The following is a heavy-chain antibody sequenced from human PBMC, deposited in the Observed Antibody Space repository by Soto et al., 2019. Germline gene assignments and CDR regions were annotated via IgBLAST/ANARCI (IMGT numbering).Heavy chain of an antibody. Sequence: DSVDGRFTISRDNAKTSLYLQMNSLRAEDTAVYYCARDPRTTVTTKPYNWFDPWGQGTLVTVSS. D-gene: IGHD4-17*01. CDR3: ARDPRTTVTTKPYNWFDP. V-gene: IGHV3-7*04. J-gene: IGHJ5*02.